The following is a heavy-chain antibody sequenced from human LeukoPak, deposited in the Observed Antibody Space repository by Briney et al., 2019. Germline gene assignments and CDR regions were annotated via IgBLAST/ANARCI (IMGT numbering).Heavy chain of an antibody. CDR2: ISYDGNIK. J-gene: IGHJ3*02. CDR1: GFTFSTYW. Sequence: GGSLRLSCSASGFTFSTYWMSWVRQAPGKGLEWVAVISYDGNIKYYTDSVKGRFTISRDNSKNTLYLQMNSLRAEDTAVYYCARDYLMGGTTGKAFDIWGQGTMVTISS. V-gene: IGHV3-30*03. D-gene: IGHD1-26*01. CDR3: ARDYLMGGTTGKAFDI.